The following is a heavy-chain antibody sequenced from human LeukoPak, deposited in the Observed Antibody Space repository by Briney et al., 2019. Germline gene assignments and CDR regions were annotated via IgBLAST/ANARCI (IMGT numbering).Heavy chain of an antibody. D-gene: IGHD3-22*01. CDR1: GFTFSSYG. CDR3: AKVAGPYYYDSSGYYSADY. Sequence: GRSLRLSCAASGFTFSSYGMHWVRQAPGKGLEWVAVISYDGSNKYYADSVKGRFTISRDNSKNTLYLQMNSLRAEDTAVYYCAKVAGPYYYDSSGYYSADYWGQGTLVTVSS. J-gene: IGHJ4*02. CDR2: ISYDGSNK. V-gene: IGHV3-30*18.